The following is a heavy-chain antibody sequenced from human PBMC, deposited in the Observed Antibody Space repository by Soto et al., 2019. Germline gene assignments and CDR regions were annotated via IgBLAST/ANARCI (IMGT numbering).Heavy chain of an antibody. V-gene: IGHV3-64D*08. D-gene: IGHD3-10*01. CDR2: ISSNGGST. Sequence: GGSLRLSCSASGLSFSNYAMHWVRQAPGKGLQYISSISSNGGSTYYADSVKGRFTISRDNSKNSLYLQMSSLRAEDTAIYYCVKDRAIDHWGQGTLVTVSS. CDR1: GLSFSNYA. J-gene: IGHJ4*02. CDR3: VKDRAIDH.